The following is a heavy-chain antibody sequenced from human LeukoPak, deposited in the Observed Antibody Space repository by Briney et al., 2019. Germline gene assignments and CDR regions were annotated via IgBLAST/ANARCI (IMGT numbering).Heavy chain of an antibody. J-gene: IGHJ4*02. D-gene: IGHD3-22*01. CDR1: GFTFSSYD. V-gene: IGHV3-13*01. Sequence: PGGSLRLSCAVSGFTFSSYDMHWVRQPTGKGPEWVSAIGTLGDTDYPDSVKGRFTISRENAKNSLYLQMNNLRAGDTAVYYCARGRNSNYYDSSGYYPYWGQGTLVTVSS. CDR2: IGTLGDT. CDR3: ARGRNSNYYDSSGYYPY.